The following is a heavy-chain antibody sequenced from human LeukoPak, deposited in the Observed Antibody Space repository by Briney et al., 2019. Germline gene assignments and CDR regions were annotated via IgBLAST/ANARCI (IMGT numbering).Heavy chain of an antibody. V-gene: IGHV6-1*01. CDR3: AREKDYDILTGDYYGMDV. J-gene: IGHJ6*02. Sequence: SQTLSFTCAISGDSVSSNSAAWNWIRQSPSRGLEWLGRTYFRSKWYNEYAISVKSRITINPDTSKNQFSLQLNSVTPEDTAEYYCAREKDYDILTGDYYGMDVWGQGTTVTVSS. CDR1: GDSVSSNSAA. D-gene: IGHD3-9*01. CDR2: TYFRSKWYN.